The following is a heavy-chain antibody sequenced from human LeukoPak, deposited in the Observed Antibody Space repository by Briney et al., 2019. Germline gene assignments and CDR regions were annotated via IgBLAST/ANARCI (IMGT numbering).Heavy chain of an antibody. CDR3: ARDAHCSSTDCYKPLWYFDL. Sequence: GGSLRLSCVVSGFTISSHSMNWVRQAPGKGLEWVANIKQDGNEKYYVDSVKGRFAISRDDAKNSVFLQMSSLRVEDTAVYFCARDAHCSSTDCYKPLWYFDLWGRGTLVTVSS. CDR1: GFTISSHS. J-gene: IGHJ2*01. D-gene: IGHD2-2*02. CDR2: IKQDGNEK. V-gene: IGHV3-7*01.